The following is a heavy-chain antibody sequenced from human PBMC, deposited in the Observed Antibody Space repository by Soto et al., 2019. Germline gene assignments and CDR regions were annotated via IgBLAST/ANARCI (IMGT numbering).Heavy chain of an antibody. D-gene: IGHD2-8*02. V-gene: IGHV4-39*07. J-gene: IGHJ4*02. CDR3: ARDKITGLFDY. CDR1: GGSISSSSYY. Sequence: ETLSLTCTVSGGSISSSSYYWGWIRQPPGKGLEWIGNIYYSGSTYYNPSLESRVTISVDTSKNQFSLKLTSVTAADTAVYYCARDKITGLFDYWGQGTLVTVSS. CDR2: IYYSGST.